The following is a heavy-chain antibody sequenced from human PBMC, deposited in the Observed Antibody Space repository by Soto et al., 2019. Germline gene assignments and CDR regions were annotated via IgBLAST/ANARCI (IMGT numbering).Heavy chain of an antibody. V-gene: IGHV4-31*03. CDR1: GGSISSGGYY. J-gene: IGHJ5*02. CDR2: IYYSGST. CDR3: ARDFHQGFDP. Sequence: SETLSLTCTVSGGSISSGGYYWSWIRQHPGKGLEWIGYIYYSGSTYYNPSLKSRVTISVDTSKNQFSLKLSSVTAADTAVYYCARDFHQGFDPWGQGTLVTVS.